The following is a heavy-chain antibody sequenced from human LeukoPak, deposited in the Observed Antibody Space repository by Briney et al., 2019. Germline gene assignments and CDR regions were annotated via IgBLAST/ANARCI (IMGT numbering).Heavy chain of an antibody. D-gene: IGHD3-22*01. V-gene: IGHV3-7*01. J-gene: IGHJ1*01. CDR2: INQDGSAQ. CDR1: RFTFSTSW. Sequence: GGSLRLSCAASRFTFSTSWMTWVRQAPGKGLEWVANINQDGSAQVYVDSVKGRFTISRDNAKNSLYLQMNSLRAEDTAVYYCATYSSLNRREFQYWGQGTLLTVSS. CDR3: ATYSSLNRREFQY.